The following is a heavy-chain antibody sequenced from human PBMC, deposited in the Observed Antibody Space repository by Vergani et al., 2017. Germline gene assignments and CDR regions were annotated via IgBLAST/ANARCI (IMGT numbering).Heavy chain of an antibody. D-gene: IGHD6-6*01. Sequence: EVQLLESGGDLVQPGGSLRLSCAASGFTFNHYAMNWVRQAPGMGLEWISTISGGGDTNHYADSVKGRFTISRDNYKSTLYLQIKSLRAEDTAVYYCAKGDRLEARDNWFDSWGQGSQVTVSS. CDR2: ISGGGDTN. CDR3: AKGDRLEARDNWFDS. J-gene: IGHJ5*01. CDR1: GFTFNHYA. V-gene: IGHV3-23*01.